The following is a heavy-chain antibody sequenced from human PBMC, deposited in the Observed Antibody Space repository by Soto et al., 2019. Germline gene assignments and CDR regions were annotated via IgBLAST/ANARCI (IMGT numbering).Heavy chain of an antibody. D-gene: IGHD3-16*02. V-gene: IGHV2-5*02. CDR1: GFSLTTIGVG. J-gene: IGHJ3*02. CDR3: AHIVITYGGVIGEDAFDI. Sequence: QITLQESGPTLVSPTQTLTLPCSFSGFSLTTIGVGVGWIRQPPGESLDWLAVIYWDDDRRYSPSLRSRLTITKDTSKNQVVLTMTNMDPVDTATYYCAHIVITYGGVIGEDAFDIWGQGTLVTVSS. CDR2: IYWDDDR.